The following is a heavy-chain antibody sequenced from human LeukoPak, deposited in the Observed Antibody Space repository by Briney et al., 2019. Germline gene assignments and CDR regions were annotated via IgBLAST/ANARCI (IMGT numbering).Heavy chain of an antibody. Sequence: GGSLRLSCAASGFTFSSYGMHWARQAPGKGLEWVAFIRYDGSNKYYADSVKGRFTISRDNSKNTLYLQMNSLRAEDTAVYYCAKLKGTYYYDSSGYYDDAFDIWGQGTMVTVSS. V-gene: IGHV3-30*02. D-gene: IGHD3-22*01. CDR2: IRYDGSNK. CDR3: AKLKGTYYYDSSGYYDDAFDI. J-gene: IGHJ3*02. CDR1: GFTFSSYG.